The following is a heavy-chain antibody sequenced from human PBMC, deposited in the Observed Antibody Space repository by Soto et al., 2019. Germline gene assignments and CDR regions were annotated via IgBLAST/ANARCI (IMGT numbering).Heavy chain of an antibody. CDR2: IYYSGST. V-gene: IGHV4-39*01. D-gene: IGHD3-3*01. Sequence: XETLSLTCTVSGGSISSSSYYWGWIRQPPGKGLEWIGSIYYSGSTYYNPSLKSRVTISVDTSKNQFSLKLSSVTAADTAVYYCAKNDFWTASLGMDVWGQGTTVTVSS. J-gene: IGHJ6*02. CDR3: AKNDFWTASLGMDV. CDR1: GGSISSSSYY.